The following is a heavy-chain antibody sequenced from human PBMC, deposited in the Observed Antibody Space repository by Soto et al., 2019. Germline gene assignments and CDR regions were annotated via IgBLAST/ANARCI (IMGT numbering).Heavy chain of an antibody. V-gene: IGHV4-59*01. J-gene: IGHJ4*02. CDR2: IYYSGST. Sequence: PSETLSLTCTVSGDSISSYYWSWIRQPPGKGPEWIGYIYYSGSTNYTPSLKSRVTMSIDTSKNQFSLKLSSVTAADTAVYYCVRDNPPRYWGQGSLVTVSS. CDR3: VRDNPPRY. CDR1: GDSISSYY.